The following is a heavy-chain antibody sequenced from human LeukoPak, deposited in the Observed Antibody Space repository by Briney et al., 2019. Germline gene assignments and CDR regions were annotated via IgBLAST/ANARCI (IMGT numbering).Heavy chain of an antibody. J-gene: IGHJ5*02. CDR2: IYYSGST. V-gene: IGHV4-30-4*08. Sequence: PSQTLSLTCTVSGGSISSGDYYWSWIRQPPGKGLEWIGYIYYSGSTYYNPSLKSRVTISVDTSKNQFTLKLSSVTAADTAVYYCAREKDVDYYGSGSYYNWFDPWGQGTLVTVSS. CDR3: AREKDVDYYGSGSYYNWFDP. CDR1: GGSISSGDYY. D-gene: IGHD3-10*01.